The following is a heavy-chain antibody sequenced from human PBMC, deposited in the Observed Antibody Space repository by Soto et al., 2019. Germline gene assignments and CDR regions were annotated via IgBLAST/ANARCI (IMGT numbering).Heavy chain of an antibody. CDR2: IKRKSDGGTK. J-gene: IGHJ3*02. Sequence: GGSLRLSCEASGFTFGHVLMTWVRQAPGKGLEWVGRIKRKSDGGTKDYAAPVKGRFTISRDDLKNTLYLQMDSLKIEDTAVYYCGADAYCSSNTCPGALDIWGQGTMVTVSS. D-gene: IGHD2-2*01. CDR1: GFTFGHVL. V-gene: IGHV3-15*05. CDR3: GADAYCSSNTCPGALDI.